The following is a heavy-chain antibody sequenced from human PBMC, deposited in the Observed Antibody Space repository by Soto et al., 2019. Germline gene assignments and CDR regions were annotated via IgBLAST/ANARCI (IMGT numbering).Heavy chain of an antibody. CDR3: ARIGQSTSSPFDY. J-gene: IGHJ4*02. D-gene: IGHD2-2*01. CDR2: ISSSSSYI. V-gene: IGHV3-21*01. Sequence: GVTLSLSCAVSGFTFSSYSMNWARQATGKGLERISSISSSSSYIYYADSVNGLFTISRDNAKNSLYLQMNSLGADDTAVYYCARIGQSTSSPFDYWGQGTLVTVSS. CDR1: GFTFSSYS.